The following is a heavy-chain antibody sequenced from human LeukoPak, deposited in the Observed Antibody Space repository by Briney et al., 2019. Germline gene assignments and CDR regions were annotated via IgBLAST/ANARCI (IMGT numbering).Heavy chain of an antibody. CDR2: ISSSSSYI. CDR1: GFTFSSYV. V-gene: IGHV3-21*01. D-gene: IGHD3-16*01. J-gene: IGHJ4*02. CDR3: ARAAYSYGPRGFDY. Sequence: PGGSLRLSCAASGFTFSSYVMNWVRQAPGKGLEWVSSISSSSSYIYYADSVKGRFTISRDNAKNSLYLQMNSLRAEDTAVYYCARAAYSYGPRGFDYWGQGILVTASS.